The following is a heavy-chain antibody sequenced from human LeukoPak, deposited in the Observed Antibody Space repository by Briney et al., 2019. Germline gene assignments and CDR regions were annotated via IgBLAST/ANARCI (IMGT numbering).Heavy chain of an antibody. Sequence: GGSLRLSCAASVFTFSSYSMNWVRQAPGKGLEWVSSISSSSSYIYYADSVKGRFTISRDNAKNSLYLQMNSLRAEDTAVYYCARDSHIVVVTAIRRDAFDIWGQGTMVTVSS. J-gene: IGHJ3*02. V-gene: IGHV3-21*01. D-gene: IGHD2-21*02. CDR1: VFTFSSYS. CDR2: ISSSSSYI. CDR3: ARDSHIVVVTAIRRDAFDI.